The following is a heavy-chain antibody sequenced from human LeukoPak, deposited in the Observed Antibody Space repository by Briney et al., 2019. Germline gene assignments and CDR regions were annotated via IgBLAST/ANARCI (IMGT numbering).Heavy chain of an antibody. D-gene: IGHD1-1*01. Sequence: ASVKVSCKASGYTFTSYGISWVRQAPGQGLEWMGWISAYNGNTNYAQKLQGRVTMTTDTSTSTAYMELSSLRSEDTAVYYCARGTTGILYFDYWGQGTLVTVSS. CDR3: ARGTTGILYFDY. CDR2: ISAYNGNT. V-gene: IGHV1-18*01. J-gene: IGHJ4*02. CDR1: GYTFTSYG.